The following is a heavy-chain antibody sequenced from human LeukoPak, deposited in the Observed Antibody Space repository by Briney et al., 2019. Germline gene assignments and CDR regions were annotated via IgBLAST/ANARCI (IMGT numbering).Heavy chain of an antibody. Sequence: GGSLRLSCAVSGITLSSYGMSWVRQAPGKGLEWVAGISDGGGRTYYADSVNCRFTISSHIPKNTLYLQINSLRAEDTPVYFCAERGVLIRVILVGFHKEANYFDSWGQGALVTVSS. D-gene: IGHD3-10*01. CDR2: ISDGGGRT. CDR1: GITLSSYG. CDR3: AERGVLIRVILVGFHKEANYFDS. V-gene: IGHV3-23*01. J-gene: IGHJ4*02.